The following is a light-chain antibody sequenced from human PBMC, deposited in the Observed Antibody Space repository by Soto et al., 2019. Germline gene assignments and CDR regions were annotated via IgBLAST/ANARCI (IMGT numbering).Light chain of an antibody. V-gene: IGKV3-11*01. CDR3: QQRSNWRVT. Sequence: EIVLTQSPATLSLSPGERATLSCRASQSVNIYLAWYQQKPGQAPRLLIYDASNRATGIPARFSGSGSGTDFTITISSLEHEDIAFYYCQQRSNWRVTFGGGTKVEIK. J-gene: IGKJ4*01. CDR2: DAS. CDR1: QSVNIY.